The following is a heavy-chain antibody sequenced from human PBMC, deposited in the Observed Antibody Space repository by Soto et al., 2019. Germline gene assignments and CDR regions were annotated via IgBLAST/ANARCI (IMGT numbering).Heavy chain of an antibody. CDR3: ARVAHQSLDF. CDR1: GYTFTNYH. V-gene: IGHV1-46*01. J-gene: IGHJ4*02. Sequence: SVEVSFRTSGYTFTNYHIHWVRQAPGQGLEWLGIINPSDGGTGYAQKFQGRVTMTRDTSTSTVYMEMSSLRSEDTAVYYCARVAHQSLDFWGLGTLVTVSS. D-gene: IGHD5-12*01. CDR2: INPSDGGT.